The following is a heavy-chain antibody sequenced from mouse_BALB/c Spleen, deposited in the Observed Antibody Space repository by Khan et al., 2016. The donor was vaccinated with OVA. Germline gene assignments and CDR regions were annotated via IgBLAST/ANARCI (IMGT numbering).Heavy chain of an antibody. CDR1: GYTFTDFT. Sequence: QVQLKESGAELVRPGVSVKISCKGSGYTFTDFTMHWVKQSHAKSLEWIGVINTYYGDVTYNQKFKGKATMTVDKSSSTAYMELARLTSEDSAIYYWRRGGGGCRFAYWGQGTLVTVSA. CDR3: RRGGGGCRFAY. J-gene: IGHJ3*01. V-gene: IGHV1S137*01. CDR2: INTYYGDV.